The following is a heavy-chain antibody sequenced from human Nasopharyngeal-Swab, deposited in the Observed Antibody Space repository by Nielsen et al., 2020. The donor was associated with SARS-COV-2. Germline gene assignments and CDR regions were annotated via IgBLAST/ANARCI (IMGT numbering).Heavy chain of an antibody. J-gene: IGHJ5*02. D-gene: IGHD3-16*01. CDR1: GGSISSYY. CDR3: ARGGWGNWFDP. CDR2: IYYSGST. Sequence: SETLSLTCTVSGGSISSYYWSWIRQPPGKGLEWIGYIYYSGSTNYNPSLKSRVTISVGTSKNQFSLKLSSVTAADTAVCYCARGGWGNWFDPWGQGTLVTVSS. V-gene: IGHV4-59*01.